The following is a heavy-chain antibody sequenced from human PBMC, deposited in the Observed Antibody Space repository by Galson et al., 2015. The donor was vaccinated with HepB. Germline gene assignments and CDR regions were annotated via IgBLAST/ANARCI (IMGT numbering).Heavy chain of an antibody. CDR3: ARSPPVVPAAKFDY. D-gene: IGHD2-2*01. Sequence: SVKVSCKASGYTFTSYAMHWVRQAPGQRLEWMGWINAGNGNTKYSQKFQGRVTITRDTSASTAYMELSSLRSEDTAVYYCARSPPVVPAAKFDYWGQGTLVTVSS. V-gene: IGHV1-3*01. J-gene: IGHJ4*02. CDR2: INAGNGNT. CDR1: GYTFTSYA.